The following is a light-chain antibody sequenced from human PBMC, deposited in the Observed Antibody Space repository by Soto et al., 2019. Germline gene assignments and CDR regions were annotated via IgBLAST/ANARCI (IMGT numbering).Light chain of an antibody. CDR1: QSVSRIN. Sequence: ETVMTQSPATLSVSQGERATLSCRASQSVSRINVAWFQQKPGQAPRLLIYGASTRDTGIPARFSGSGSGTEFTLTISSLQSEDFAVYHCQQYNKWPPTFGQGTKV. J-gene: IGKJ1*01. V-gene: IGKV3-15*01. CDR2: GAS. CDR3: QQYNKWPPT.